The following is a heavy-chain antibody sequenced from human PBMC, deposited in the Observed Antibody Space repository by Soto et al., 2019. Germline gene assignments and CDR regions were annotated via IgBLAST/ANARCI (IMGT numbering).Heavy chain of an antibody. V-gene: IGHV4-59*01. Sequence: PSEPLSLTCNVSGGSISSYYWSWIRQPPGKGLERIGYVYYSGSTHYNPSPESRVTISVDTSKNQFSLKLSSVTAADTAVYYCARDLGGNYRYFDYWGQGILVTVS. D-gene: IGHD3-16*02. CDR1: GGSISSYY. CDR3: ARDLGGNYRYFDY. CDR2: VYYSGST. J-gene: IGHJ4*02.